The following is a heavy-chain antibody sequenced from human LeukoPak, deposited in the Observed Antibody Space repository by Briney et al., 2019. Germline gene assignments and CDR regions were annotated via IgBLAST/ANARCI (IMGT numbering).Heavy chain of an antibody. CDR3: ARARGAGPGGHFDY. V-gene: IGHV3-7*03. Sequence: PGGSLRLSCTASGLSFSGQWMNWVRQSPGQGLEWVANIKYDGSEKYYVDSVKGRFTISREDAKNSLSLQMDSVRPEDTAVYYCARARGAGPGGHFDYWGQGTLVTVSS. D-gene: IGHD6-19*01. CDR1: GLSFSGQW. J-gene: IGHJ4*02. CDR2: IKYDGSEK.